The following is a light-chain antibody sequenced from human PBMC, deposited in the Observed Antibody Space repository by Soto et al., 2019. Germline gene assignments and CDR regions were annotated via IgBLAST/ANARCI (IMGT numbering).Light chain of an antibody. V-gene: IGLV2-14*01. CDR2: DVS. CDR1: SSDVGGYNY. J-gene: IGLJ2*01. Sequence: QSVLTQPASVSGSPGQSITISCTGTSSDVGGYNYVSWYQQHPGKAPKLMIYDVSNWPSGVSNRFSGSMSDNTASLAISGLQAEDEADYYCSSYTSTSAVVFGGGTKLTVL. CDR3: SSYTSTSAVV.